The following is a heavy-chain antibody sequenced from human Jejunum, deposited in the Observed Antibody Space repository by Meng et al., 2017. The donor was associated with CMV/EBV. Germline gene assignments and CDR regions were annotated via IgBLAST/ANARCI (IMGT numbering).Heavy chain of an antibody. CDR2: INSDASIT. CDR3: TRVLSGSSGQFDN. V-gene: IGHV3-74*01. CDR1: GFTLSTYW. Sequence: EVRLVDSGGGLVRPGESLSLSCAGSGFTLSTYWMHWVRQVPGKGLVWVSRINSDASITSYANSVKGRFTISRDNAKNTLYLQMNSLSVEDTAVYYCTRVLSGSSGQFDNWGQGALVTVSS. J-gene: IGHJ4*02. D-gene: IGHD1-26*01.